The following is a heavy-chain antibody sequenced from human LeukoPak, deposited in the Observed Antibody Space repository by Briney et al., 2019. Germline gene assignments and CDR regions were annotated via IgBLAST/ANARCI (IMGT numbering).Heavy chain of an antibody. CDR2: ISGSGGST. V-gene: IGHV3-23*01. D-gene: IGHD2-2*01. J-gene: IGHJ4*02. CDR1: GFTCSSYA. Sequence: GGSLRLSGAASGFTCSSYARSWVRQAPGKGLEGVSAISGSGGSTYYADSVKGRFTISRDNSKNTLYLQMNSLRAEDTAVYYCAKDLAVVAPYFDYWGQGTLVTVSS. CDR3: AKDLAVVAPYFDY.